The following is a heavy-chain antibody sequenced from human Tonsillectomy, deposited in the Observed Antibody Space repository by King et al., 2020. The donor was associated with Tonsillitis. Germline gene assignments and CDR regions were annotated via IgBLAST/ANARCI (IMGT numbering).Heavy chain of an antibody. J-gene: IGHJ5*02. V-gene: IGHV4-59*01. Sequence: MQLQESGPGLVKPSETLSLTCTVSGGSISSYYWSWIRQPPGKGLEWIGYIYYSGSTNYNPSLKSRVTISVDTSKNQFSLKLSSVTAADTAVYYCARVPGSLGPNAYNWFDPWGQGTLVTVSS. CDR2: IYYSGST. CDR1: GGSISSYY. CDR3: ARVPGSLGPNAYNWFDP. D-gene: IGHD1-1*01.